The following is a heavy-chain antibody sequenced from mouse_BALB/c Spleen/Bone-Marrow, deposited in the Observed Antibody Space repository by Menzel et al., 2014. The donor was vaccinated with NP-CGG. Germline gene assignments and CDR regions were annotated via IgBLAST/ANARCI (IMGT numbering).Heavy chain of an antibody. D-gene: IGHD2-13*01. J-gene: IGHJ3*01. CDR2: INPSNGGT. CDR3: TREGDSPFAY. V-gene: IGHV1S81*02. CDR1: GYTFTSYY. Sequence: VQLQQSGAELVKPGASVKLSCKASGYTFTSYYMYWVKQRPGQGLEWIGEINPSNGGTNFNEKFKRKATLTVDKSSSTSYMQRSSLTAEDSAVYYVTREGDSPFAYWGQGTLLTVSA.